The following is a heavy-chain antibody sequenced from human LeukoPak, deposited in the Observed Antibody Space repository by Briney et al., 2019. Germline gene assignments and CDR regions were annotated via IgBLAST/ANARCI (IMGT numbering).Heavy chain of an antibody. Sequence: GGSLRLSCAGSGFSFSSYGMHWVRQAPGKGLEWMAFIRSDGSNKYYADSVKGRFTISRDNSKNTLYLQMNSLRAEDTAVYYCARASPYMVRGVLPLSDYFDYWGQGTLVTVSS. V-gene: IGHV3-30*02. CDR3: ARASPYMVRGVLPLSDYFDY. J-gene: IGHJ4*02. CDR2: IRSDGSNK. D-gene: IGHD3-10*01. CDR1: GFSFSSYG.